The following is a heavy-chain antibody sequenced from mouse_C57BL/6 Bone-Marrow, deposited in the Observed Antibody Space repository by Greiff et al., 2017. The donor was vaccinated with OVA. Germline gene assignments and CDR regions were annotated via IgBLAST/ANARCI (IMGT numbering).Heavy chain of an antibody. J-gene: IGHJ4*01. V-gene: IGHV3-8*01. CDR3: AEGNGAYAMDY. CDR2: ISYSGST. CDR1: GYSITSDY. Sequence: EVMLVESGPGLVKPSQTLSLTCSATGYSITSDYWNWIRKFPGKKLEYIGYISYSGSTYSNPSPKSRISTPRYTSKNQYYLQINSVATEDTDTYYCAEGNGAYAMDYWGQGTSGTVSS.